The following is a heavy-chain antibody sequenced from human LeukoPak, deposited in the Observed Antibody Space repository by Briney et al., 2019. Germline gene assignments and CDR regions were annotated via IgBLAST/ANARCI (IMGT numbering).Heavy chain of an antibody. J-gene: IGHJ4*02. D-gene: IGHD6-13*01. CDR3: ARLRPSIGAAGTFDY. CDR2: IYYTGNT. Sequence: SETLSLTCTVSGGSISSYYWSWIRHPPGKGLEWIGYIYYTGNTKYNASLKSRVTISVDTSKNQFSLKLSSVTAADTAVYYCARLRPSIGAAGTFDYWGQGTLVTVSS. V-gene: IGHV4-59*08. CDR1: GGSISSYY.